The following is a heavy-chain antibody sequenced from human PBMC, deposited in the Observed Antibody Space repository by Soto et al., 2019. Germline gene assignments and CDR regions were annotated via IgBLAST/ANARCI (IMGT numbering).Heavy chain of an antibody. D-gene: IGHD4-17*01. J-gene: IGHJ4*02. CDR2: ISSSSSTI. Sequence: PGGSLRLSCAASGFTFSSYSMNWVRQAPGKGLEWVSYISSSSSTIYYADSVKGRFTISRDNAKNSLYLQMNSLRTEDAAVYYCARNRDYAFDYWGRGTLVTVSS. CDR3: ARNRDYAFDY. CDR1: GFTFSSYS. V-gene: IGHV3-48*01.